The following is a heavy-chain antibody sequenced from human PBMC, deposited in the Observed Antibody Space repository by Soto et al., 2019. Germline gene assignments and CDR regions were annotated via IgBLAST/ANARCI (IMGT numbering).Heavy chain of an antibody. V-gene: IGHV3-73*02. CDR1: GFTFSGSA. J-gene: IGHJ2*01. CDR3: ARHALQYCGGDCYLLPYFDL. Sequence: EVQLVESGGGLVQPGGSLKLSCAASGFTFSGSAMHWVRQASGKGLEWVGRIRSKANNYATVYAASVKGRFTISRDDSKNTEHLQMISLKTEDTAVYYCARHALQYCGGDCYLLPYFDLWGRGTLVTVSS. D-gene: IGHD2-21*02. CDR2: IRSKANNYAT.